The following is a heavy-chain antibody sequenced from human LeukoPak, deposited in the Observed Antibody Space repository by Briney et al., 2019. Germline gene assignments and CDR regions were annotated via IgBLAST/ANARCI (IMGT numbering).Heavy chain of an antibody. CDR1: GGSISSYY. V-gene: IGHV4-59*01. J-gene: IGHJ4*02. Sequence: SETLSLTCTVSGGSISSYYWSWIRQPPGKGLEWIGYIYYSGSTNYNPSLKSRVTISVDTSKNQFSLKLSSVTAADTAVYYCAREVRGVITGYFDYWGQGTLVTVSS. CDR3: AREVRGVITGYFDY. D-gene: IGHD3-10*01. CDR2: IYYSGST.